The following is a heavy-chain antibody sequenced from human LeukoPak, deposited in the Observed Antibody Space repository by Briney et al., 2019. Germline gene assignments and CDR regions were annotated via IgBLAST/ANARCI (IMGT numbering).Heavy chain of an antibody. V-gene: IGHV3-48*03. J-gene: IGHJ4*02. Sequence: GGSLRLSCAASGFTFSSYEMNWVRQAPGKGLEWVSYITGSGNYIYYADSVKGRFTISRDNAKNPLYLQMNSLRAEDTAVYYCATNPISRLGFFDFWGQGTLVTVSS. CDR2: ITGSGNYI. CDR1: GFTFSSYE. CDR3: ATNPISRLGFFDF. D-gene: IGHD3-9*01.